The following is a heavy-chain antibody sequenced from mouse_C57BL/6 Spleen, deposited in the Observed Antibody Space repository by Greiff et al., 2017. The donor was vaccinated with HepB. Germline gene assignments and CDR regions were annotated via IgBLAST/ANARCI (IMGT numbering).Heavy chain of an antibody. Sequence: VKLQQSGAELVRPGSSVKLSCKASGYTFTSYWMHWVKQRPIQGLEWIGNIDPSDSETHYNQKFKDKATLTVDKSSSTAYMQLSSLTSEDSAVYYCARRYYYGSSSWYFDVWGTGTTVTVSS. CDR2: IDPSDSET. CDR3: ARRYYYGSSSWYFDV. J-gene: IGHJ1*03. V-gene: IGHV1-52*01. CDR1: GYTFTSYW. D-gene: IGHD1-1*01.